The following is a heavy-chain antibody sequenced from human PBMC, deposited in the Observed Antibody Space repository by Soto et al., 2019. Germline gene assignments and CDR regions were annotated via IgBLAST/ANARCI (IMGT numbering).Heavy chain of an antibody. CDR2: INWNGSST. J-gene: IGHJ3*02. Sequence: EVQLVESGGGVVRPGGSLRLSCAASGFTFDDYGMSWVRQAPGKGLEWVAGINWNGSSTGYADSAKGRCSISRDNAKNAMYLQMNILGAEDTALYHCARGAVIMGEAFDIWGQGTMVTVSS. D-gene: IGHD2-21*01. CDR3: ARGAVIMGEAFDI. CDR1: GFTFDDYG. V-gene: IGHV3-20*01.